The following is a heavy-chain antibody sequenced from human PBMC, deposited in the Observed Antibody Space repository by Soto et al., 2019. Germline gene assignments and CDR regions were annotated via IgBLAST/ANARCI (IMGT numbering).Heavy chain of an antibody. CDR2: ISSSSSYI. V-gene: IGHV3-21*01. D-gene: IGHD4-17*01. J-gene: IGHJ3*02. CDR3: ARDSNDYGDAFDI. Sequence: GGSLRLSCAASGFTFSSYSLNCVRQAPGKGLEWVSSISSSSSYIYYADSVKGRFTISRDNAKNSLYLQMNSLRAEDTAVYYCARDSNDYGDAFDIWGEGTMVTVSS. CDR1: GFTFSSYS.